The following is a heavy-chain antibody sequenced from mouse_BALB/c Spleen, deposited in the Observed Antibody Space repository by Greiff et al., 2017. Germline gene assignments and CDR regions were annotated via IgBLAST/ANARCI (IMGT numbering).Heavy chain of an antibody. Sequence: EVQLQQSGPGLVKPSQSLSLTCTVTGYSITSDYAWNWIRQFPGNKLEWMGYISYSGSTSYNPSLKSRISITRDTSKNQFFLQLNSVTTEDTATYYCARRGSSYVYFDYWGQGTTLTVSS. CDR2: ISYSGST. CDR3: ARRGSSYVYFDY. J-gene: IGHJ2*01. V-gene: IGHV3-2*02. CDR1: GYSITSDYA. D-gene: IGHD1-1*01.